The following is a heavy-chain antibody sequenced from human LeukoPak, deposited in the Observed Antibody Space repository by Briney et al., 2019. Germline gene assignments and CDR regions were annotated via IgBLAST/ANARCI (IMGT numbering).Heavy chain of an antibody. D-gene: IGHD3-22*01. Sequence: ASVKVSCKASGYTFTSYGISWVRQAPGQGLEWMGWINNHGETNSPQNLQGRVTMTTDTSTNTGYMELRSLRSDDTAVYYCAVSYYDSSGYYDYWGQGTLVIVSS. CDR2: INNHGET. CDR1: GYTFTSYG. J-gene: IGHJ4*02. CDR3: AVSYYDSSGYYDY. V-gene: IGHV1-18*01.